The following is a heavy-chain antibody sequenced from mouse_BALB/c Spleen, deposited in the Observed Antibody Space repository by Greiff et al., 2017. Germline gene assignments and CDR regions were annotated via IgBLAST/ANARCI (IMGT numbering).Heavy chain of an antibody. D-gene: IGHD3-2*01. CDR2: IDPANGNT. CDR3: GRDGDMDV. CDR1: GFNIKDSY. V-gene: IGHV14-3*02. Sequence: VQLQQSGAELVKPGASVKLSCTASGFNIKDSYMHWVKQRPEQGLEWIGRIDPANGNTKYDPKFQGKATITADTSSNTAYLQLSSLTSEDTAVYYCGRDGDMDVWGAGTTVTVSS. J-gene: IGHJ1*01.